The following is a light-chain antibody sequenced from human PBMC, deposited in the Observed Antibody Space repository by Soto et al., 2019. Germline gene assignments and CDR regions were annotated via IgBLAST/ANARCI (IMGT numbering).Light chain of an antibody. Sequence: DIQMTQSPSSLSASVGDRVTITCRASQSISSYLNWYQQKPGKAPKLLIYAASILQSGVPARFSGSGSGTDFTLNISSLQPEDFAAYYCQQSYSTPPTFGQGTKLEIK. CDR2: AAS. CDR1: QSISSY. V-gene: IGKV1-39*01. CDR3: QQSYSTPPT. J-gene: IGKJ2*01.